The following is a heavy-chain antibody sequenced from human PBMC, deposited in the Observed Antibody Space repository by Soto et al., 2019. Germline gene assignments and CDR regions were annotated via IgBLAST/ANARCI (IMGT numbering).Heavy chain of an antibody. CDR1: GYTFTGYY. Sequence: SSVKVSCKASGYTFTGYYMHWVRQAPGQGLEWMGWINPNIGCTYYAQKFQGRVTMTRDTSISTAYMELSRLRSDDTAVYYFATAPDTAMVTGVDYWGQGTQVTVSS. J-gene: IGHJ4*02. D-gene: IGHD5-18*01. CDR2: INPNIGCT. V-gene: IGHV1-2*02. CDR3: ATAPDTAMVTGVDY.